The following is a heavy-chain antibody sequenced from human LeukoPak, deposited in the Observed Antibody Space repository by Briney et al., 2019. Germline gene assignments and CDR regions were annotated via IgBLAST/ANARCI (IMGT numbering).Heavy chain of an antibody. CDR3: AKGPRMTTVTSTSNWFDP. D-gene: IGHD4-17*01. J-gene: IGHJ5*02. V-gene: IGHV3-23*01. CDR1: GFTSSRYA. Sequence: PGGSLRLSCAASGFTSSRYAMSWVRHAPGEGLGWVSAICGSGGSTYYADYVKARFTISRDNSKNTLYLQMNSLRAEDTAVYYCAKGPRMTTVTSTSNWFDPWGQGTLVTVSS. CDR2: ICGSGGST.